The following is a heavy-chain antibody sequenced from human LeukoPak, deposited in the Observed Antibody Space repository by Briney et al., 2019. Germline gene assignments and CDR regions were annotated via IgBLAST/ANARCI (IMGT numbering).Heavy chain of an antibody. Sequence: GGSLRLSCAASGFTFSNYAMSWVRQAPGKGLEWVSAISTSGGSTFFADSVKGRFTISRDNSQNTLYLQMNSLRAEDAAVYYCAKSPLPIGYCSGGSCYQFDSWGQGTLVTVSS. D-gene: IGHD2-15*01. CDR1: GFTFSNYA. CDR3: AKSPLPIGYCSGGSCYQFDS. CDR2: ISTSGGST. J-gene: IGHJ4*02. V-gene: IGHV3-23*01.